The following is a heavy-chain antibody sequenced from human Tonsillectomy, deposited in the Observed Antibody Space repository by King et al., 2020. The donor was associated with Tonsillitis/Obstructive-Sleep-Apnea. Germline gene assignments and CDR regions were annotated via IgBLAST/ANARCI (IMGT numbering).Heavy chain of an antibody. CDR2: IYNDGRT. CDR3: ARVVAATSWGYYYYFMDV. J-gene: IGHJ6*03. Sequence: QLVQSGGGLIHPGGSLRVSCAASGFTVSTNYMSWVRQAPGKGLEWVSLIYNDGRTSYSDSVKGRFTFSRDNSKTTLYLQMNSLRVEDTAVYYCARVVAATSWGYYYYFMDVWGKGTTVTVSS. D-gene: IGHD5-12*01. V-gene: IGHV3-53*01. CDR1: GFTVSTNY.